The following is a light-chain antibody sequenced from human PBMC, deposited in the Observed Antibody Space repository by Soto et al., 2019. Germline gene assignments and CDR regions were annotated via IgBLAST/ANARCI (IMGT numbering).Light chain of an antibody. V-gene: IGKV3-15*01. CDR2: GAS. CDR1: QRVTTN. J-gene: IGKJ5*01. Sequence: EIVMTQSPATLSVSPGESATLSCRASQRVTTNLAWYQQQPGQAPRLLIYGASTRATGIPARFSGSGSGTEFTLTISSLQSEDFAFYYCQQYNKWPSGTFGQGTRLEIK. CDR3: QQYNKWPSGT.